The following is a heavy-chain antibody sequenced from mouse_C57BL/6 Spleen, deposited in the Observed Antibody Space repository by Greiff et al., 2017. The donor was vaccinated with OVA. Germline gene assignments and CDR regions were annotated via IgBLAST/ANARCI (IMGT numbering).Heavy chain of an antibody. CDR3: ATLGSSYPLYFDD. Sequence: VQLKQPGAELVKPGASVKVSCKASGYTFTSYWMHWVKQRPGQGLEWIGRIHPSDSDTNYNQKFKGKATLTVDKSSSTAYMQLSSLTSEDSAVYYCATLGSSYPLYFDDWGQGTTLTVSS. CDR2: IHPSDSDT. V-gene: IGHV1-74*01. D-gene: IGHD1-1*01. J-gene: IGHJ2*01. CDR1: GYTFTSYW.